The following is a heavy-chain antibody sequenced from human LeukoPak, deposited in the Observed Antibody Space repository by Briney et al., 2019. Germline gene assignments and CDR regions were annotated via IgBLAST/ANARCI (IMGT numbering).Heavy chain of an antibody. Sequence: PGGSLRLSCAASGFTFSSYAMHWVRQAPGKGLEWVAVISYDGSNKYYADSVKGRFTISRDNSKNTLYLQMNSLRAEDTAVYYCARDTRNYYYYMDVWGKGTTVTVSS. J-gene: IGHJ6*03. CDR2: ISYDGSNK. CDR1: GFTFSSYA. CDR3: ARDTRNYYYYMDV. D-gene: IGHD2-2*01. V-gene: IGHV3-30*04.